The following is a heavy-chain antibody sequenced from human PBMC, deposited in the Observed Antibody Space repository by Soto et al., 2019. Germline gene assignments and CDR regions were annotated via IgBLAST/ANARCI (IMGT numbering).Heavy chain of an antibody. CDR3: AKADTGHFRPFEY. J-gene: IGHJ4*02. CDR1: GFTFSNYA. CDR2: VSDDGGTT. Sequence: EAQLLESGGGLVQPGESLSLSCAASGFTFSNYAMSWDRQAPGKGLEWVSVVSDDGGTTFYADSVRARFTISRDNSKNTVDLQMNSLRAEDTAVYYCAKADTGHFRPFEYCGQGTLVTVSS. D-gene: IGHD3-9*01. V-gene: IGHV3-23*01.